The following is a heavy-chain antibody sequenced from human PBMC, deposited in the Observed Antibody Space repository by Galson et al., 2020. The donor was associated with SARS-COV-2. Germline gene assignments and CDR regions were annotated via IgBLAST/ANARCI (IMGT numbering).Heavy chain of an antibody. CDR1: GFNFDRFT. V-gene: IGHV3-21*01. CDR3: VREEEQLWFDY. Sequence: GESLKISCVASGFNFDRFTMSWVRQAPGKGLEWVSSISRSSSLIYYAGSVQGRFTISRDNTLNSLHLQLNSLRAGDTAVYYCVREEEQLWFDYWGLGTLVTVSS. J-gene: IGHJ4*02. CDR2: ISRSSSLI. D-gene: IGHD5-18*01.